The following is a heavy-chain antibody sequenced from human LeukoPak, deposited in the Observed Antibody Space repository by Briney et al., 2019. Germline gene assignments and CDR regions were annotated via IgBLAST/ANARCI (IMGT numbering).Heavy chain of an antibody. Sequence: GGSPRLSCAASGFTFSSYSMNWVRQAPGKGLEWVSSISSSTSYIYYADSVKGRFTISRDNAKNSLYLQMNSLRAEDTAVYYCARVEFYYDSSGYHRPFDYWGQGTLVTVSS. J-gene: IGHJ4*02. CDR1: GFTFSSYS. CDR2: ISSSTSYI. V-gene: IGHV3-21*01. D-gene: IGHD3-22*01. CDR3: ARVEFYYDSSGYHRPFDY.